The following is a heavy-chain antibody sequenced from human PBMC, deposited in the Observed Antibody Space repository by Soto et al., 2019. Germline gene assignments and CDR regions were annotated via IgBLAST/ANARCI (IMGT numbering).Heavy chain of an antibody. V-gene: IGHV3-66*01. Sequence: EVQLVESGGGLVQPGGSLRLSCAASGFTVSSNYMSWVRQAPGKGLEWVSVIYSGGSTYYADSVKGRFTISRDNSKNTLYLQMNSLRAEDTAVYYCARGLYSGWHYFDYWGQGTLFTVSS. CDR2: IYSGGST. D-gene: IGHD5-12*01. J-gene: IGHJ4*02. CDR3: ARGLYSGWHYFDY. CDR1: GFTVSSNY.